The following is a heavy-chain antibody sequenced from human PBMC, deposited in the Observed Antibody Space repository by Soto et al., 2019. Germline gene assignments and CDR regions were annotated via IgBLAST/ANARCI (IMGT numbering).Heavy chain of an antibody. J-gene: IGHJ4*02. Sequence: SVKVSCKASGGTFGSYAFSWVRQAPGQGLEWMGGIIPVSGAAHYAQKFQGRVTITADESTGTAYMELSSLSSQDTAVYYCATALGCRSTSCTLDYWGQGTRVTV. D-gene: IGHD2-2*01. CDR3: ATALGCRSTSCTLDY. CDR1: GGTFGSYA. CDR2: IIPVSGAA. V-gene: IGHV1-69*13.